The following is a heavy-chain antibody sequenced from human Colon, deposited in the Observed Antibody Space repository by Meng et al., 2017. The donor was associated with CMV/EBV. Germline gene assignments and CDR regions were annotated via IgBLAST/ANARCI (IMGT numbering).Heavy chain of an antibody. CDR3: ARDLAPAGDSYYYAMDV. J-gene: IGHJ6*02. CDR2: ISSSGSTI. CDR1: GFTFSDYY. D-gene: IGHD6-13*01. V-gene: IGHV3-11*04. Sequence: GESLKISCEASGFTFSDYYMTWIRQAPGKGLEWVSYISSSGSTISYADSVKGRFTISRDNAKNSLYLQMNSLRAEDTAVYYCARDLAPAGDSYYYAMDVWGQGTTVTVSS.